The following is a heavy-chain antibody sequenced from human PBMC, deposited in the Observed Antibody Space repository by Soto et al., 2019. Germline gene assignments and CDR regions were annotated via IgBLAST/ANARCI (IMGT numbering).Heavy chain of an antibody. V-gene: IGHV4-39*01. CDR1: GGSISSSSFH. CDR2: IYYSGST. CDR3: ARRERAAGTDWWFDP. J-gene: IGHJ5*02. D-gene: IGHD6-13*01. Sequence: QLQLQESGPGLVKPSETLSLTCTVSGGSISSSSFHWGWIRQPPGKGLEWIGSIYYSGSTYYSPSFKSRVTISVDTSKNQCSLKLSSVTAADTAVYYCARRERAAGTDWWFDPWGQGTLVTVSS.